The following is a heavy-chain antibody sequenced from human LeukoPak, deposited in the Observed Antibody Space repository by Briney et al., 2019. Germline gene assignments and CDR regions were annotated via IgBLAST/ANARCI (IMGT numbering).Heavy chain of an antibody. CDR3: ARLTVDTVDPYAFDI. V-gene: IGHV1-46*01. Sequence: ASVKVSCKASGYTSTSYYMHWVRQAPGQGLEWMGIINPSGGSTSYAQKFQGRVTMTRDMSTSTVYMELSSLRSEDTAVYYCARLTVDTVDPYAFDIWGQGTMVTVSS. CDR1: GYTSTSYY. CDR2: INPSGGST. J-gene: IGHJ3*02. D-gene: IGHD6-19*01.